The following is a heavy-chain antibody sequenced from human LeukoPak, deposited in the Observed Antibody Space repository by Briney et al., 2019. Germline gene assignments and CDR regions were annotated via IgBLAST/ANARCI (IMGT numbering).Heavy chain of an antibody. D-gene: IGHD6-6*01. CDR2: ISWNSGSI. CDR1: GFTFSPYS. CDR3: AKDLGPLVSGSSGFDY. V-gene: IGHV3-9*01. Sequence: GGSLRLSCAASGFTFSPYSMNWVRQAPGKGLEWVSGISWNSGSIGYADSVKGRFTISRDNAKNSLYLQMNSLRAEDTALYYCAKDLGPLVSGSSGFDYWGQGTLVTVSS. J-gene: IGHJ4*02.